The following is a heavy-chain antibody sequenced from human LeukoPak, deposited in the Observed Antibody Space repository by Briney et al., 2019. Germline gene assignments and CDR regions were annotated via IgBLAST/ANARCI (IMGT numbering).Heavy chain of an antibody. CDR3: AKLGYCSSTSCSHFDY. V-gene: IGHV3-53*05. J-gene: IGHJ4*02. Sequence: GGSLRLSCAASGFTVSSNYMSWVRQAPGKGLEWVSIIYSGGSTYYADSVKGRFSISRDNSKNTLYLQMNSLRAEDTAVYYCAKLGYCSSTSCSHFDYWGQGTLVTVSS. CDR2: IYSGGST. D-gene: IGHD2-2*01. CDR1: GFTVSSNY.